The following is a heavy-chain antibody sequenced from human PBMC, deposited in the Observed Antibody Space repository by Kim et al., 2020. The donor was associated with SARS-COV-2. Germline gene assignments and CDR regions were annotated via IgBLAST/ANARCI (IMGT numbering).Heavy chain of an antibody. J-gene: IGHJ3*02. Sequence: HHPTLTSRVTIAVDTSKNQFSLKLSSVTAADTAVYYCARENTTPYAFDIWGQGTMVTVSS. CDR3: ARENTTPYAFDI. V-gene: IGHV4-59*01. D-gene: IGHD2-2*01.